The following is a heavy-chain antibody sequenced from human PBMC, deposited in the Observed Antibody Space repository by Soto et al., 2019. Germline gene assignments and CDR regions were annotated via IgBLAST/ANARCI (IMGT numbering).Heavy chain of an antibody. V-gene: IGHV3-30*18. J-gene: IGHJ4*02. D-gene: IGHD3-16*02. CDR3: AKALGELSPESYDH. CDR2: ISYDGSNQ. Sequence: QVQLVESGGGVVQPGRSLRLSCAASGFTFSSYGMHWVRKAPGKGLEWVAIISYDGSNQYYADSVKGRFTISRDNSKNTLYLQMNSLGTEDTAVYYCAKALGELSPESYDHWGQGVLVTVSS. CDR1: GFTFSSYG.